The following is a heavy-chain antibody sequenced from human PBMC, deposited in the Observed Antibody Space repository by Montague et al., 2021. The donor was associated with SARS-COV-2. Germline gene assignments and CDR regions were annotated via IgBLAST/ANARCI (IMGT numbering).Heavy chain of an antibody. CDR2: MYYSGST. V-gene: IGHV4-39*07. J-gene: IGHJ6*02. CDR1: GGSISSSSYN. D-gene: IGHD3-16*02. Sequence: SETLSLTCTVSGGSISSSSYNWGWIRQPPGKGLELIGSMYYSGSTHYNPSLKSRVTMSVDTSKNQFSLKLSSVTAADTAVYYCARVGRQPRVRLSGMDVWGPGTTVTVSS. CDR3: ARVGRQPRVRLSGMDV.